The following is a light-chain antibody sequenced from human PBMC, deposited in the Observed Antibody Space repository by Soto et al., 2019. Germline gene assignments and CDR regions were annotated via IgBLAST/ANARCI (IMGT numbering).Light chain of an antibody. CDR3: QQSYSTGIT. CDR1: QSIRSY. J-gene: IGKJ5*01. CDR2: AAS. V-gene: IGKV1-39*01. Sequence: DIQMTQSPSSLSASVGDRVTITCRPSQSIRSYLNWYQQTQGKAPKLXIYAASSLQSGVQSRFSCSGAGTDFTRTISSLQPEDFATYYCQQSYSTGITFGQGTRLEIK.